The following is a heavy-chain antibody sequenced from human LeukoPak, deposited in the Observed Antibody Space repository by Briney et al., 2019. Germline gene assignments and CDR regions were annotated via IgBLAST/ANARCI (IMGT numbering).Heavy chain of an antibody. J-gene: IGHJ1*01. D-gene: IGHD3-22*01. CDR2: IKSDGST. CDR3: ARAPSETGGYYPEYFRH. Sequence: PGGSLRLSCAASGFTFSTYWMHWVRQAPGKGLVWVSRIKSDGSTNYADSVKGRFTISRDNAKNTVSLHMNSLRAEDTAVYYCARAPSETGGYYPEYFRHWGQGTLVTVSS. V-gene: IGHV3-74*01. CDR1: GFTFSTYW.